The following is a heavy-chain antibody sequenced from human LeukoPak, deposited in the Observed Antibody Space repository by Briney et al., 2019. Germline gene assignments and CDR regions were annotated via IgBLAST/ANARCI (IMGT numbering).Heavy chain of an antibody. CDR1: GFILSGYS. CDR3: ARDNPGYSYGSDY. CDR2: ISSGSSTI. J-gene: IGHJ4*02. D-gene: IGHD5-18*01. V-gene: IGHV3-48*04. Sequence: GGSLRLSCAASGFILSGYSMNWVRQAPGKGLEWVSYISSGSSTIYCADSVKSRFTNCRDNSKISLYLQMNSLRTEDTALYYCARDNPGYSYGSDYWGQGTLVTVS.